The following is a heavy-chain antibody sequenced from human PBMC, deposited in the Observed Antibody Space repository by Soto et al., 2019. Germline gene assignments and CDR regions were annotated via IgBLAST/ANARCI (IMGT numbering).Heavy chain of an antibody. CDR3: ARVRVAPTGDNCYAMDV. D-gene: IGHD4-17*01. CDR2: INPKNAGT. J-gene: IGHJ6*02. V-gene: IGHV1-2*04. Sequence: QARLVQSGAEVKKPGASVKVSCKASGFTFSGYYLHWVRQAPGRGLEWMGWINPKNAGTNYTHKFHGWVTMTRDTSINTAYMELTRLRYDDTAVYYCARVRVAPTGDNCYAMDVWGQGTTVTVSS. CDR1: GFTFSGYY.